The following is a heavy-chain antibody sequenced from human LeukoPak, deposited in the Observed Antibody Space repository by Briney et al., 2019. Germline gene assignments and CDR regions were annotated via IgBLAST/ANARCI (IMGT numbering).Heavy chain of an antibody. Sequence: PSETLSLTCTVSGGSISSYYWSWIRQPPGKGLEWIGYIYYRGSTKYNPSLKSRVTISVDKSKNQFSLKLSSVTAADTAVHYCARVLHGSGSLYYYYYYMDVWGKGTTVTISS. D-gene: IGHD3-10*01. CDR3: ARVLHGSGSLYYYYYYMDV. CDR1: GGSISSYY. CDR2: IYYRGST. V-gene: IGHV4-59*01. J-gene: IGHJ6*03.